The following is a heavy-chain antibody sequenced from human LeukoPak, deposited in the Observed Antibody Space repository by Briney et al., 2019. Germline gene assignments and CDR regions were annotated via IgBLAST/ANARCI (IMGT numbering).Heavy chain of an antibody. CDR1: GFTFSSYA. D-gene: IGHD3-10*01. V-gene: IGHV3-30*04. J-gene: IGHJ4*02. Sequence: PGGSLRPSCAASGFTFSSYAMHWVRQAPGKGLEWVAVISYDGSNKYYADSVKGRFTISRDNSKNTLYLQMNSLRAEDTAVYYCARGFSITMVRGVDYWGQGTLVTVSS. CDR2: ISYDGSNK. CDR3: ARGFSITMVRGVDY.